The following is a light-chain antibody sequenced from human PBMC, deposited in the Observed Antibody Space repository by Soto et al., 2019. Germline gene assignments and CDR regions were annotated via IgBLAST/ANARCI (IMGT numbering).Light chain of an antibody. Sequence: QSALTQPASVSGSPGQSITISCTGTSXDVGAYNYVSWYQHHPGKAPKLIIYEVSNRPSGLSNRFSGSKSGNTASLTISGLQAEDEADYYCSSYTSSSTFVFGTGTKVTVL. CDR3: SSYTSSSTFV. V-gene: IGLV2-14*01. J-gene: IGLJ1*01. CDR2: EVS. CDR1: SXDVGAYNY.